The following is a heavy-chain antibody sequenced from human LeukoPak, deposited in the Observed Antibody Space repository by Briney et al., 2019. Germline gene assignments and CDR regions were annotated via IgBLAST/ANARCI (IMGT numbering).Heavy chain of an antibody. CDR2: INHSGST. J-gene: IGHJ4*02. CDR1: GRSFSGYY. V-gene: IGHV4-34*01. Sequence: KTSETLSLTCAVYGRSFSGYYWSWIRRPPGKGLEWIGEINHSGSTNYNPSLKSRVTISVDTSKNQFSLKLSSVTAADTAVYYCARGPEYDFWSGIDYWGQGTLVTVSS. D-gene: IGHD3-3*01. CDR3: ARGPEYDFWSGIDY.